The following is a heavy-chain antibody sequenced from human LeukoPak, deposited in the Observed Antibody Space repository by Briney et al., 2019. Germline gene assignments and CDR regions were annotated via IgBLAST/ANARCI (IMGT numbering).Heavy chain of an antibody. CDR2: IKQDGSHK. Sequence: GGSLRLSCAASGFTFRNNWMSWVRQAPGKGLEWVANIKQDGSHKNYLDSVKGRFTISRDNAKNSLYLQMNSLRAEDTAVYYCAELGITMIGGVWGKGTTVTISS. J-gene: IGHJ6*04. V-gene: IGHV3-7*01. CDR1: GFTFRNNW. CDR3: AELGITMIGGV. D-gene: IGHD3-10*02.